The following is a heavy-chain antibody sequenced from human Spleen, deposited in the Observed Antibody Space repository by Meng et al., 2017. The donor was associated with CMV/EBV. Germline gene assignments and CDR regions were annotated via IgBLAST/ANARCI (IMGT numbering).Heavy chain of an antibody. CDR1: STFTGYY. J-gene: IGHJ5*02. V-gene: IGHV1-2*02. CDR3: ARDEGYCSSTSCSPFDP. CDR2: INPNSGGT. Sequence: STFTGYYIPWVRQAPGQGLEWMGWINPNSGGTNYAQKFQGRVTMTRDTSISTAYMELSRLRSDDTAVYYCARDEGYCSSTSCSPFDPWGQGTLVTVSS. D-gene: IGHD2-2*01.